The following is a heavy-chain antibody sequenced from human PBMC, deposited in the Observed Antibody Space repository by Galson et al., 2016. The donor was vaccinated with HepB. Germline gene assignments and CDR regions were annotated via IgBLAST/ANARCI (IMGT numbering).Heavy chain of an antibody. CDR3: DLTAVTSRPFEY. D-gene: IGHD4-17*01. Sequence: SLRLSCAASGFTISDHYMDWVRQAPGKGLEWIGRSRNKANSHTTEYAASVKGRFTISRDDSQNSLYLQMNTLTSENTAVYYCDLTAVTSRPFEYWAQGTPVTVSS. CDR2: SRNKANSHTT. CDR1: GFTISDHY. J-gene: IGHJ4*02. V-gene: IGHV3-72*01.